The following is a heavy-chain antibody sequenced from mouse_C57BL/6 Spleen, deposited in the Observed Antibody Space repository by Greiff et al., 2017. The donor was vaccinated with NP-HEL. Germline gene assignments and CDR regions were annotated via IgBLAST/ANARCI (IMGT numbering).Heavy chain of an antibody. CDR2: IYPGSGST. CDR3: ARSSTMITPFAY. D-gene: IGHD2-4*01. CDR1: GYTFTSYW. V-gene: IGHV1-55*01. Sequence: QVQLQQSGAELVKPGASVKMSCKASGYTFTSYWITWVKQRPGQGLEWIGDIYPGSGSTNYNEKFKSKATLTVDTSSSTAYMQLSSLTSEDSAVYYCARSSTMITPFAYWGQGTLVTVSA. J-gene: IGHJ3*01.